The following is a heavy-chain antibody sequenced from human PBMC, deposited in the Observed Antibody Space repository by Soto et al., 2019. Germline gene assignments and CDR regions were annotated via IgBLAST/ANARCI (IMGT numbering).Heavy chain of an antibody. CDR1: GFSFAGYA. J-gene: IGHJ4*02. Sequence: GGSLRLSCSASGFSFAGYALTWVRLAPGKGLEWVASISGGGGSTCYADSVKGRFSISRDNSNRMVYLQMGSLTAGDTAIYYCAKKATLNGYYNAFDHWGQGTRATVSS. V-gene: IGHV3-23*01. CDR2: ISGGGGST. CDR3: AKKATLNGYYNAFDH. D-gene: IGHD3-9*01.